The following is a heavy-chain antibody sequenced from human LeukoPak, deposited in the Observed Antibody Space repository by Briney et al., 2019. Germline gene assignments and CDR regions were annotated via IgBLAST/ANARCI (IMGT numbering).Heavy chain of an antibody. D-gene: IGHD3-10*01. CDR1: GGTFSSYA. CDR3: ATQLNYYYGSGSPGIFDY. J-gene: IGHJ4*02. CDR2: IIPIFGTA. V-gene: IGHV1-69*05. Sequence: GASVKVSCKASGGTFSSYAISWLRQAPGQGLEWMGRIIPIFGTANYAQKLQGRVTITTDESTSTAYMELSSLRSEDTAVYYCATQLNYYYGSGSPGIFDYWGQGTLVTVSS.